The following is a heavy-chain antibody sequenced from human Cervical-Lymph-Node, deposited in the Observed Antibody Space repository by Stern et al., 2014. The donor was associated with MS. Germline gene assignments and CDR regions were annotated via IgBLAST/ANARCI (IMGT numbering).Heavy chain of an antibody. CDR2: ITHIFGTA. J-gene: IGHJ4*02. CDR1: GDTFSSFD. CDR3: ARHQGGIAAY. D-gene: IGHD6-13*01. V-gene: IGHV1-69*01. Sequence: VQLVQSGAEVKKLGSSVKVSCKASGDTFSSFDISWVRQAPGQGPEWLGGITHIFGTANYAQRFQGRVTFTADESTSTTYMELSSLRSEDTAVYYCARHQGGIAAYWGQGTLVTVSS.